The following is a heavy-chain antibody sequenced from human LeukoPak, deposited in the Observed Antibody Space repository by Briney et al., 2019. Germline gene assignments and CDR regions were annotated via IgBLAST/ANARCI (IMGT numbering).Heavy chain of an antibody. CDR1: GFTFSGSW. CDR2: INPDGSQK. CDR3: AAWTDRGYNF. J-gene: IGHJ4*02. V-gene: IGHV3-7*01. Sequence: GESLRLSCAASGFTFSGSWMNWVRQAPGKGLEWVANINPDGSQKRFVDSVMGRFTMSRDNAKNSLYLQTNNLRVEDTAVFYCAAWTDRGYNFWGQGTLVTVSS. D-gene: IGHD5-24*01.